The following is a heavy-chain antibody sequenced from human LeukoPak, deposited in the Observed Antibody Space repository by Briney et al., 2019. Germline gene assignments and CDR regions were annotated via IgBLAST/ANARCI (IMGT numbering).Heavy chain of an antibody. D-gene: IGHD3-10*01. CDR3: ADGVRFGPLEY. J-gene: IGHJ4*02. CDR2: VVPITGMS. CDR1: GGTFSSYA. Sequence: GASVKVSCKASGGTFSSYAISWVRQAPGQGLEWMGRVVPITGMSDYAQKFQDRVIITADEITRTTYLELRSLKADDTAVYYCADGVRFGPLEYWGQGTQVTVSA. V-gene: IGHV1-69*04.